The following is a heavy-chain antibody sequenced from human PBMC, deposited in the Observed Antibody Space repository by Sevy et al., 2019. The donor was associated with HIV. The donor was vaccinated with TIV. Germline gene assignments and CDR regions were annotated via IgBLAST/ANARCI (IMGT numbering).Heavy chain of an antibody. D-gene: IGHD6-13*01. J-gene: IGHJ6*02. Sequence: GGSLRLSCAASGFTVSSNYMSWVRQAPGKGLEWVSVIYSGGRTYYADSVKGRFTISRDNSKNTLYLQMNSLRAEDTAVYYCARDGGIAAAGYYYYYGMDVWGQGTTVTVYS. CDR1: GFTVSSNY. CDR3: ARDGGIAAAGYYYYYGMDV. CDR2: IYSGGRT. V-gene: IGHV3-53*01.